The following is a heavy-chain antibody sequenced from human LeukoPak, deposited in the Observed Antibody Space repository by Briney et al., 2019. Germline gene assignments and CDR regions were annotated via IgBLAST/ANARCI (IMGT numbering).Heavy chain of an antibody. CDR3: ARATPTAMFEY. D-gene: IGHD5-18*01. CDR1: GGSISNYY. CDR2: IYASGST. J-gene: IGHJ4*02. Sequence: SETLSLTCTVSGGSISNYYWSLIRQPAGKGLEWIGRIYASGSTNYNPSLKSRLTMSVDTSKNQFSLKLSSVTAADTAVYYCARATPTAMFEYWGQGTLVTVSS. V-gene: IGHV4-4*07.